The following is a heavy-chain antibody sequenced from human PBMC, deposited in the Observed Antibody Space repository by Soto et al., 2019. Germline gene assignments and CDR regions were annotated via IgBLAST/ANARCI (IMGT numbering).Heavy chain of an antibody. CDR1: GFTFSSYG. CDR3: AKYAVGPTQELGY. CDR2: ISYDGSNK. V-gene: IGHV3-30*18. J-gene: IGHJ4*02. Sequence: QVQLVESGGGVVQPGRSLRLSCAASGFTFSSYGMHWVRQAPGKGLEWVAVISYDGSNKYYADSVKGRCTLSRDNSKNTLYLQMNSLRAEDTAVYYCAKYAVGPTQELGYWGLVTLVTVSS. D-gene: IGHD3-10*01.